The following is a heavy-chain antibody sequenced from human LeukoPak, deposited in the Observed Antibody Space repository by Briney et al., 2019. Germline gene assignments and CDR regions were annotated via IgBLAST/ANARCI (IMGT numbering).Heavy chain of an antibody. V-gene: IGHV1-2*02. CDR1: GYTFTGYY. D-gene: IGHD4-23*01. J-gene: IGHJ4*02. CDR2: VNPNSGGT. CDR3: AREDDYGSNSYDY. Sequence: GASVKVSCQASGYTFTGYYIHWVRQAPGQGLEWMGWVNPNSGGTNYAQKFQGRVTMTRDTSISTAYMELSRLRSDDTAVYYCAREDDYGSNSYDYWGQGSLVTVSS.